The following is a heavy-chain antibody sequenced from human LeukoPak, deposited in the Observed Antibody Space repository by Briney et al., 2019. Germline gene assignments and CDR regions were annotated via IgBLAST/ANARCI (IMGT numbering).Heavy chain of an antibody. D-gene: IGHD2-21*02. CDR1: GGTFSSYA. CDR3: ARDRDLAYCGGDCYFDY. V-gene: IGHV1-69*04. J-gene: IGHJ4*02. CDR2: IIPILGIA. Sequence: GASVKVSCKASGGTFSSYAISWVRQAPGQGLEWMGRIIPILGIANYAQKFQGRVTITADKSTSTAYMELSSLRSEDTAVYYCARDRDLAYCGGDCYFDYWGQGTLVTVSS.